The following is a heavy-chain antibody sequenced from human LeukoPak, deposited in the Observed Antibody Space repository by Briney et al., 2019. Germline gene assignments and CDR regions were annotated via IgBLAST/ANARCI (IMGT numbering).Heavy chain of an antibody. CDR1: GFSFSNSW. V-gene: IGHV3-7*01. CDR3: ARDRGYTPFDY. J-gene: IGHJ4*02. Sequence: GGSLRPSCAAYGFSFSNSWMTWVRQAPGKDLEWVASINPDGSEVSYVGSVKGRFTISRDNAKNSVYLQMSSLRAEETGVFYCARDRGYTPFDYWGQGALVAVSS. D-gene: IGHD5-18*01. CDR2: INPDGSEV.